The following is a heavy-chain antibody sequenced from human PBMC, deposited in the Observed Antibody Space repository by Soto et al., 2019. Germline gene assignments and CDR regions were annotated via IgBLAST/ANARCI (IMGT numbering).Heavy chain of an antibody. J-gene: IGHJ5*02. CDR1: GFTFSNYG. Sequence: GGSLRLSCAASGFTFSNYGMHWVRQTPGKGLEWVAVIWYDGSIQYYRDSVKGRFTISRDNAKNKLFLQMNSLRAEDTAVYYCARQGAYCAGDCYQDLWGQGTLVTVSS. V-gene: IGHV3-33*01. CDR2: IWYDGSIQ. CDR3: ARQGAYCAGDCYQDL. D-gene: IGHD2-21*02.